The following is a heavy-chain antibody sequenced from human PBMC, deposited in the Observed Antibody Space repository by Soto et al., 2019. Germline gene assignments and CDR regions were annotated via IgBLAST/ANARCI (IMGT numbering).Heavy chain of an antibody. Sequence: QVQLVQSGAEVKKPGASVKVSCKTSGYTFIGYYLNWVRQAPGQGLEWMGWVNPHTGGTHYAQKFDGRVTMTRDTSTYTAYMELSGLKFDDTATYFCARVMASEQQLVPFDYWGQGTLVTVSS. J-gene: IGHJ4*02. CDR2: VNPHTGGT. CDR1: GYTFIGYY. D-gene: IGHD6-13*01. V-gene: IGHV1-2*02. CDR3: ARVMASEQQLVPFDY.